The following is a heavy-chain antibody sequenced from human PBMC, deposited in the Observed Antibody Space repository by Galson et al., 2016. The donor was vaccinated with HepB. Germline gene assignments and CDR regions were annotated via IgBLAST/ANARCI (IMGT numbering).Heavy chain of an antibody. J-gene: IGHJ4*02. Sequence: QSGAAVKQPGESLPISCQASGYRFTTSWIGWVRQMPRHGLDWMGIIYPGESGTRYIPSFQRQLTISADNSTSTAYLKWSSLTATDTAMYYCARHRISGYRGHDSESDDWGQGSLVIVS. D-gene: IGHD5-12*01. CDR3: ARHRISGYRGHDSESDD. CDR2: IYPGESGT. CDR1: GYRFTTSW. V-gene: IGHV5-51*01.